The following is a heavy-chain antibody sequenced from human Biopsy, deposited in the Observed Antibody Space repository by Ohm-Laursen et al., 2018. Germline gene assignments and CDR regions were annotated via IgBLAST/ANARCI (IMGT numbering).Heavy chain of an antibody. CDR2: ISPYNGDT. CDR1: GGTFTNYA. CDR3: ARDRWPHVTLLGLVVFDF. Sequence: ASVKVSCKSSGGTFTNYAISWVRQAPGQGLEWMGWISPYNGDTDYAQKLRGRVTMTTDTSTSTAYMDLRSLRSDDTAVYYCARDRWPHVTLLGLVVFDFWGQGTLVIVSS. D-gene: IGHD3-3*01. V-gene: IGHV1-18*01. J-gene: IGHJ4*02.